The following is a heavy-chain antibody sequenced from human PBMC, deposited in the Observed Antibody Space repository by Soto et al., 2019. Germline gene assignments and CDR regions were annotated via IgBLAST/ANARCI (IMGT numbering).Heavy chain of an antibody. CDR3: AKTASTTIRDGFDH. D-gene: IGHD1-1*01. J-gene: IGHJ4*02. CDR2: ISGSGSNP. V-gene: IGHV3-23*01. CDR1: GFTFSSYA. Sequence: EVQVLESGGGLVQPGGSLRLSCAASGFTFSSYAMSWVRQAPGQGLEWVSAISGSGSNPYYADSVKGRFTISRDNSKNTLHLQMNSLRAEDTALYYCAKTASTTIRDGFDHWGQRTLVTVSS.